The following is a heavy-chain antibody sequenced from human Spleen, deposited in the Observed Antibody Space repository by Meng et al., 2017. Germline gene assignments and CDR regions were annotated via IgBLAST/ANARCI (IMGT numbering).Heavy chain of an antibody. CDR1: GGSFSGYY. D-gene: IGHD1/OR15-1a*01. CDR3: ARVGITGTSLDY. Sequence: QVHIKQGGAERLKVAEARSLTCAVYGGSFSGYYGSWIRQPPGKGLEWIGEINHSGSTNYNPSLKSRVTMSVDKSKNQFSLELSSVTAADTAIYFCARVGITGTSLDYWGQGTLVTASS. J-gene: IGHJ4*02. CDR2: INHSGST. V-gene: IGHV4-34*01.